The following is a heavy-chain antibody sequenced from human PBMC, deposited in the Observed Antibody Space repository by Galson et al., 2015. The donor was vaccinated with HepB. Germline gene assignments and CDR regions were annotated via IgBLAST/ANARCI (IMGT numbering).Heavy chain of an antibody. CDR2: IRYDGSNK. CDR1: GFTFSSYG. V-gene: IGHV3-30*02. J-gene: IGHJ4*02. D-gene: IGHD3-9*01. Sequence: SLRLSCAASGFTFSSYGMHWVRQAPGKGLEWVAFIRYDGSNKYYADSVKGRFTISRDNSKNTLYLQMNSLRAEDTAVYYCARHRLTEGFDFDYWGQGTLVTVSS. CDR3: ARHRLTEGFDFDY.